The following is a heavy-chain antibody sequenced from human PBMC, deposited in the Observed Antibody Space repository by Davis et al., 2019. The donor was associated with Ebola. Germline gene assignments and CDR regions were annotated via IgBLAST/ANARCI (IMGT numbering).Heavy chain of an antibody. CDR1: GFTFSSYG. CDR2: IWYDGSNK. CDR3: ARASGSYYFDY. V-gene: IGHV3-33*01. J-gene: IGHJ4*02. Sequence: GGSLRLSCAASGFTFSSYGMHWVRQAPGKGLEWVAVIWYDGSNKYYADSVKGRFTISRDSAKDSLYLQMNSLRAEDTAVYYCARASGSYYFDYWGQGTLVTVSS. D-gene: IGHD1-26*01.